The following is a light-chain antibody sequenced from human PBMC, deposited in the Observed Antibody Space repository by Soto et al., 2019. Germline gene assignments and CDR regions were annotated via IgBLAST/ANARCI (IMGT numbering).Light chain of an antibody. Sequence: EIVLTQSPATLSLSPGERATLSCRASQSVSSYLAWYQQKPGQAPRLLIYDASARATGIPARFSGSGSGTDFTLTIRSLEAEDFAVYYCQQRSNWPGTFGQGTKLEIK. CDR1: QSVSSY. J-gene: IGKJ2*01. V-gene: IGKV3-11*01. CDR2: DAS. CDR3: QQRSNWPGT.